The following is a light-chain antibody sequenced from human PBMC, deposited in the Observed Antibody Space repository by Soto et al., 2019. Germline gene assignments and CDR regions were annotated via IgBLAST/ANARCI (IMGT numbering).Light chain of an antibody. Sequence: DIQMTQSPSFLSASVGDRVTITCRASQGILDYVAWFQQKPGKAPNLLIYAASTLQSGVPSRFSGSGSGTDFTLTIRSLQPEDVATYYCQKYNTAPQTFGQGTKVEIK. CDR2: AAS. CDR1: QGILDY. V-gene: IGKV1-27*01. J-gene: IGKJ1*01. CDR3: QKYNTAPQT.